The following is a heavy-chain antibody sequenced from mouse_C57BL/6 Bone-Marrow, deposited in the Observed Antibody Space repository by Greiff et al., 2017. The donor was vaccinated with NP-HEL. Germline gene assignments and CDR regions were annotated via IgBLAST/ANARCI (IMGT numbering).Heavy chain of an antibody. CDR2: IYIGNGYT. CDR1: GYTFTSYG. J-gene: IGHJ1*03. Sequence: VHVKQSGAELVRPGSSVTMSCKPSGYTFTSYGINWVKQRPGQGLEWIGYIYIGNGYTEYNEKFKGKATLTSDTSSSTAYMQLSSLTSEDSAIYFCARKGTWERYFDVWGTGTTVTVSS. D-gene: IGHD4-1*01. V-gene: IGHV1-58*01. CDR3: ARKGTWERYFDV.